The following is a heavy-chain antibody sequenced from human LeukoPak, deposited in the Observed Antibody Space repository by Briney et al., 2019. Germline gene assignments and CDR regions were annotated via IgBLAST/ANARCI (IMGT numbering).Heavy chain of an antibody. CDR1: GFTVSSNH. CDR2: IYSGGST. D-gene: IGHD1-20*01. Sequence: PGGSLRLSCAASGFTVSSNHMTWVRQAPGKGLEWVSVIYSGGSTYYADSVKGRFTISRDDSKNTLYLQMNSLRAEDTAVYYCARGVSGTNNWFDPWGQGTLVTVSS. CDR3: ARGVSGTNNWFDP. V-gene: IGHV3-53*01. J-gene: IGHJ5*02.